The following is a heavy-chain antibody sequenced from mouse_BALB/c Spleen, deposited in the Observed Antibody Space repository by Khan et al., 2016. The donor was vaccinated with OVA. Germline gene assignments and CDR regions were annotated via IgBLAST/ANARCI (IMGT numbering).Heavy chain of an antibody. CDR2: ISSGSSTI. D-gene: IGHD1-1*01. J-gene: IGHJ1*01. V-gene: IGHV5-17*02. CDR1: GFTFSSFG. CDR3: ATYGWWD. Sequence: EVKLVESGGGLVQPGGSRKLSCAASGFTFSSFGMHWVRQAPEKGLEWVAYISSGSSTIYYADTVKDRFTISRDNPKNTLFLQMTSLRSEDTAMYYCATYGWWDWGAGTTVTVSS.